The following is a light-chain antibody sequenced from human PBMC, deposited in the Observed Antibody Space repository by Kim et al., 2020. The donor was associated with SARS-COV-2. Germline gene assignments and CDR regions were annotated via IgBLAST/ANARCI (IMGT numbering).Light chain of an antibody. Sequence: ASVGDRVTITCRASQSISSDLNWYQQKPGKAPKLLIYAASSLQSGVPSRFSGSGSGTDFTLTISRLQPVDFATYDCQQSYRTPLTFVGGTKVEFK. CDR2: AAS. J-gene: IGKJ4*01. V-gene: IGKV1-39*01. CDR3: QQSYRTPLT. CDR1: QSISSD.